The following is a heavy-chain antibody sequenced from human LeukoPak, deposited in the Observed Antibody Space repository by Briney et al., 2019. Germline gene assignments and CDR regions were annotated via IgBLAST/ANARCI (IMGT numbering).Heavy chain of an antibody. V-gene: IGHV4-61*02. CDR2: IYTSRNT. CDR3: ARGSPGTRWFDP. Sequence: PSQTLSLTCTVSGDSISSGSYYWSWMRQPAGKGLEWIGRIYTSRNTNYNPSLKSRVTISVDTSKNQFSLKLSSVTAADTAVYYCARGSPGTRWFDPWGQGTLVTVSS. J-gene: IGHJ5*02. D-gene: IGHD1-1*01. CDR1: GDSISSGSYY.